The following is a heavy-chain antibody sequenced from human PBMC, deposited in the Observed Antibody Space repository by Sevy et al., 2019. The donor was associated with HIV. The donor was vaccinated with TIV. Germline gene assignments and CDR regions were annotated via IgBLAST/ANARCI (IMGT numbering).Heavy chain of an antibody. CDR2: IWYDGSNK. J-gene: IGHJ6*02. Sequence: GGSLRLSCAASGFTFSSYGMHWVRQAPGKGLEWVAVIWYDGSNKYYADFVRGRFTISRDNSKNTLYLQMNSLRAEDTAVYYCAKLSAMIATVDYFYYYGMDVWGQGTTVTVSS. CDR1: GFTFSSYG. D-gene: IGHD2-21*01. V-gene: IGHV3-33*03. CDR3: AKLSAMIATVDYFYYYGMDV.